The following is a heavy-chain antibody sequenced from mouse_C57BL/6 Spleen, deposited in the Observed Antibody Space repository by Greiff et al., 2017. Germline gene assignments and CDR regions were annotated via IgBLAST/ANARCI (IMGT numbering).Heavy chain of an antibody. Sequence: EVQLVESGGGLVKPGGSLKLSCAASGFTFSSYAMSWVRQTPEKRLEWVATISDGGSYTYYPDNVKGRFTISRDNAKNNLYLQMSHLKSEDTAMYYCARGRIYYGSSPFDYWGQGTTLTVSS. CDR1: GFTFSSYA. V-gene: IGHV5-4*01. CDR2: ISDGGSYT. D-gene: IGHD1-1*01. J-gene: IGHJ2*01. CDR3: ARGRIYYGSSPFDY.